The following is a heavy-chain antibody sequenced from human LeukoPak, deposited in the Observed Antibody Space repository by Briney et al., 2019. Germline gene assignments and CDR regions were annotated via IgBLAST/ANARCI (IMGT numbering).Heavy chain of an antibody. D-gene: IGHD1-26*01. Sequence: SETLSLTCTVSGGSISSYYWNWIRQPPGKGLEWVGYISYSGSTNYNPSLKSRVTISVDTSKNQFSLKLSSVTAADTAVYYCARLSGSYYRVGVRYFGYWGQGTQVTVSS. CDR2: ISYSGST. J-gene: IGHJ4*02. V-gene: IGHV4-59*12. CDR3: ARLSGSYYRVGVRYFGY. CDR1: GGSISSYY.